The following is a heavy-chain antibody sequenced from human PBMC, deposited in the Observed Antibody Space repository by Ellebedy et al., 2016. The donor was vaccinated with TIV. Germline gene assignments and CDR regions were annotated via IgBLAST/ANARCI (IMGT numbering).Heavy chain of an antibody. CDR2: ISYDGSNK. J-gene: IGHJ4*02. CDR1: GFTFSSYG. V-gene: IGHV3-30*03. Sequence: GGSLRLSXAASGFTFSSYGMHWVRQAPGKGLEWVAVISYDGSNKYYADSVNGRFTISRDNSKNTLYLQMNSLRAEDTAVYYCARYNWNDGGLDYWGQGTLVTVSS. D-gene: IGHD1-1*01. CDR3: ARYNWNDGGLDY.